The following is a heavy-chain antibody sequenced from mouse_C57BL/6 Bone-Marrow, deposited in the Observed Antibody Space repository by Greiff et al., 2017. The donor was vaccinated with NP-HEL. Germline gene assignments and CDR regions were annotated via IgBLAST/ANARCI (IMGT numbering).Heavy chain of an antibody. J-gene: IGHJ3*01. CDR3: ARDDYYDVPAWFAY. D-gene: IGHD2-3*01. V-gene: IGHV1-55*01. CDR2: IYPGSGST. CDR1: GYTFTSYW. Sequence: QVQLKQPGAELVKPGASVKMSCKASGYTFTSYWITWVKQRPGQGLEWIGDIYPGSGSTNYNEKFKNKATLTVDTSSSTAYMQLSSLTSEDSAVYFCARDDYYDVPAWFAYWGQGTLVTVSA.